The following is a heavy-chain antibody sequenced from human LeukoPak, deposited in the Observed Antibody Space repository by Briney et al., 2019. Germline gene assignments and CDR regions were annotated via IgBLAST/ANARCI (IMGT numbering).Heavy chain of an antibody. CDR3: ARVRAPDYDILTGYRSSDYFDY. Sequence: AGGSLRLSCAASGFTFSSYSMNWVRQAPGKGLEWVSYISSSGSTIYYADSVKGRFTISRDNAKNSLYLQMNSLRAEDTAVYYCARVRAPDYDILTGYRSSDYFDYWGQGTLVTVSS. V-gene: IGHV3-48*04. D-gene: IGHD3-9*01. CDR2: ISSSGSTI. CDR1: GFTFSSYS. J-gene: IGHJ4*02.